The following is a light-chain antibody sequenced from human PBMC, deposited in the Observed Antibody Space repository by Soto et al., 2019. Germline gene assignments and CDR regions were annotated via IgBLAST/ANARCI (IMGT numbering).Light chain of an antibody. V-gene: IGKV1-5*03. CDR3: QQYDGYPWT. CDR2: KAS. CDR1: QSVNSR. Sequence: DIQMTQSPSTLSVSIGDTVNINCRASQSVNSRLAWYQQRPGKTPRILIYKASSLEREVPSRFSGSGSGTEYTLTIRNLEPDDFATYYCQQYDGYPWTFGQGTEVEVK. J-gene: IGKJ1*01.